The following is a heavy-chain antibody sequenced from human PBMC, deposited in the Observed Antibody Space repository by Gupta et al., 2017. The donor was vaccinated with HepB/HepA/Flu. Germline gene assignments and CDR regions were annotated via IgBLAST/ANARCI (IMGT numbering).Heavy chain of an antibody. CDR3: AREQLVVANGWFDP. Sequence: QLQLQESGPGLVKPSETLSLTCTVSGVSIYSSNYHWGWIRQSPGKGLEWIATIYYSGSTYYNPSLKSRVTISVDTSRTQLSLKLTSVTAADTAVYYCAREQLVVANGWFDPWGQGSLVTVSS. CDR2: IYYSGST. V-gene: IGHV4-39*02. J-gene: IGHJ5*02. CDR1: GVSIYSSNYH. D-gene: IGHD6-6*01.